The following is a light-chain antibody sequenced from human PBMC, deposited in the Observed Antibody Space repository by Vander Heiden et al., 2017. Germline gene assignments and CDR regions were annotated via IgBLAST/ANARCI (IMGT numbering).Light chain of an antibody. J-gene: IGKJ5*01. CDR1: QKISSY. V-gene: IGKV1-39*01. CDR3: QQSFSTPGT. Sequence: DIQMTQSPSSSSASVGDRVTITCRASQKISSYLNWYRQKPGKAPNLLIYAASSLQSGVPSRFSGSGSGTDFTLTISNLQPEDFATYYCQQSFSTPGTFGQGTRLEIK. CDR2: AAS.